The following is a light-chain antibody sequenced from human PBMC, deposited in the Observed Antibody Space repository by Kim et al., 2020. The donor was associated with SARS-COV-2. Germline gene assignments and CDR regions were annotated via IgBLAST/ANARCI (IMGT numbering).Light chain of an antibody. J-gene: IGKJ2*01. CDR2: GAS. V-gene: IGKV3-20*01. Sequence: EIVLTQSPGTLSLSPGERATLSCRASQSVSSNSLAWYQQKPGQAPRLLIYGASSRATGIPDRFSGSGSGTDFTLTISRLEPEDFAVYYCQYYSTSYPFGQGTKLEI. CDR3: QYYSTSYP. CDR1: QSVSSNS.